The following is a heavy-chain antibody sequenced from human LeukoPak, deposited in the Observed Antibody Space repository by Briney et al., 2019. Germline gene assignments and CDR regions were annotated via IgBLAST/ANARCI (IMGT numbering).Heavy chain of an antibody. V-gene: IGHV3-21*01. CDR1: GFTFSTSS. D-gene: IGHD2-15*01. J-gene: IGHJ4*02. CDR2: ISSSRDYI. Sequence: GGSLRLSCSASGFTFSTSSLNWVRQAPGKGLEWVSSISSSRDYIYYADSVKGRFTISRDNAKNSLYLQMNSLGAEDTAVYYCAREGGFCFGDTCRFFDFWGQGTLVTVSS. CDR3: AREGGFCFGDTCRFFDF.